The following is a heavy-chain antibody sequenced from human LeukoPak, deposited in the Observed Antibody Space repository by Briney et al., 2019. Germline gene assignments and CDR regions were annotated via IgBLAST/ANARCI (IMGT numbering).Heavy chain of an antibody. CDR2: FYPEDGET. Sequence: ASVKASCKVSGYTLTELSMHWVRQAPGKGLEWMGGFYPEDGETIYAQKFQGRVTMTEDTSTDTAYMELSSLRSEDTAVYYCATAFDYGGNVFPNDAFDIWGQGTMVTVSS. CDR1: GYTLTELS. V-gene: IGHV1-24*01. J-gene: IGHJ3*02. D-gene: IGHD4-23*01. CDR3: ATAFDYGGNVFPNDAFDI.